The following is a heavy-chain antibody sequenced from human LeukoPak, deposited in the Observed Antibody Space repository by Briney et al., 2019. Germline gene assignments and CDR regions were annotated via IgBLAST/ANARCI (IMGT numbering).Heavy chain of an antibody. D-gene: IGHD6-19*01. CDR2: ISGSGGST. Sequence: GSLRLSCAASGFTFSSYAMSWVRQAPGKGLEWVPAISGSGGSTYYADSVKGRFTISRDNPKNTLYLQMNSLRAEDTAVYYCAAWGQYSSGWYPSNYWGQGTLVTVSS. J-gene: IGHJ4*02. CDR1: GFTFSSYA. V-gene: IGHV3-23*01. CDR3: AAWGQYSSGWYPSNY.